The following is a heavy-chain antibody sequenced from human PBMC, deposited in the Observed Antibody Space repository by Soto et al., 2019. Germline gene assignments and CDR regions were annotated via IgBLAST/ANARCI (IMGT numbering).Heavy chain of an antibody. CDR1: GYTFTRYA. D-gene: IGHD3-22*01. J-gene: IGHJ4*02. CDR2: ISAYNGNT. CDR3: ARLYYYDTRGYSSVEDY. V-gene: IGHV1-18*01. Sequence: QVQLVQSGAEVKKPGASVKVSCKASGYTFTRYAISWVRQAPGQGLEWMGWISAYNGNTNYAQKLQGRVTMTTDTSTSTAYMELRGLRSDDTAVYYCARLYYYDTRGYSSVEDYWGQGTLVTVSS.